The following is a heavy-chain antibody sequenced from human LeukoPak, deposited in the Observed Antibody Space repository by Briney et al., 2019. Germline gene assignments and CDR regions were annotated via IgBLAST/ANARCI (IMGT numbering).Heavy chain of an antibody. D-gene: IGHD2-2*01. V-gene: IGHV3-7*04. CDR2: IKHDGSEE. CDR1: GFTFSSYW. J-gene: IGHJ4*02. CDR3: ARTLGYCSSTNCFLTFDY. Sequence: GGSLRLSCAASGFTFSSYWMTWVRQAPGKGLEWVANIKHDGSEEYYVDSVKGRFTISRDNAKNSLYLQMNSLRAEDTAVYYCARTLGYCSSTNCFLTFDYWGQGTLVTASS.